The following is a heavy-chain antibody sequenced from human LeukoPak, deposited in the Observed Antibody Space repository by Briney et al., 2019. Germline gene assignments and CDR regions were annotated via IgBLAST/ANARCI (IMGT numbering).Heavy chain of an antibody. Sequence: SETPSLTCTVSGGSISSFYWSWFRQPPGQGLEWIGYIYYSGSTNYNPSLKSRVTISVDTSKNQFSLRLSSVTAADTAVYYCVREHDWGDFDFWGQGTLVTVSS. D-gene: IGHD3-9*01. CDR2: IYYSGST. V-gene: IGHV4-59*01. J-gene: IGHJ4*02. CDR1: GGSISSFY. CDR3: VREHDWGDFDF.